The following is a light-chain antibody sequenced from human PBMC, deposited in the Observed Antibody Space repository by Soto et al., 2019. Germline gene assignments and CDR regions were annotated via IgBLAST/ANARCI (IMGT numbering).Light chain of an antibody. V-gene: IGKV3-20*01. CDR1: PSVTNY. Sequence: EIVLTQSPATLSLSPGERATLSCRASPSVTNYLAWYQQKPGQAPRLLIYGAFNRATGIPARFSGSGSGTDFVLTISRVEPEDFAVYYCQQYGRSPFTFGQGTKLQIK. CDR2: GAF. CDR3: QQYGRSPFT. J-gene: IGKJ2*01.